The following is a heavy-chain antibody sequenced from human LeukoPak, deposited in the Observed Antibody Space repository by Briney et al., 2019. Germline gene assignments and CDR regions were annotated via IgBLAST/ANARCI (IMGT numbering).Heavy chain of an antibody. J-gene: IGHJ6*04. CDR2: INPNSGGT. V-gene: IGHV1-2*02. CDR1: GGTFSSYA. D-gene: IGHD3-10*01. Sequence: ASVKVSCKASGGTFSSYAISWVRQAPGQGLEWMGWINPNSGGTNYAQKFQGRVTMTRDTSISTAYMELSRLRSDDTAVYYCAREDVLLWFGDVWGKGTTVTVSS. CDR3: AREDVLLWFGDV.